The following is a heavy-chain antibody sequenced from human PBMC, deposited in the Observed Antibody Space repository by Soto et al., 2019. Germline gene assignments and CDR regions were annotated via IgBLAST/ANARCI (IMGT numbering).Heavy chain of an antibody. V-gene: IGHV3-30-3*01. D-gene: IGHD3-10*01. CDR1: GFTFSSYA. Sequence: PGGSLRLSCAASGFTFSSYAMHWVRQAPGKGLEWVAVLSFVGSIKFYADSLKGRFTISRDNSKNTLYLQLNSLRAEDTAVYYCARERTPRGKITMVRGVSSPFDYWGQGTLVTVSS. J-gene: IGHJ4*02. CDR3: ARERTPRGKITMVRGVSSPFDY. CDR2: LSFVGSIK.